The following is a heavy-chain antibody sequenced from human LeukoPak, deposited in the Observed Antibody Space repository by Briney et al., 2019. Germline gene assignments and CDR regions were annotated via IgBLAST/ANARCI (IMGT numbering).Heavy chain of an antibody. CDR3: ARHSSDWYGYFQD. Sequence: TSETLSLTCSVPGGSISSYDWSWIRQPAGKGPEWIGRLYTSGTTTYNASLKSRVTMSVDTSKNQFSLRLSSVTAADTAVYYCARHSSDWYGYFQDWGQGTLVTVSS. CDR2: LYTSGTT. CDR1: GGSISSYD. D-gene: IGHD6-19*01. J-gene: IGHJ1*01. V-gene: IGHV4-4*07.